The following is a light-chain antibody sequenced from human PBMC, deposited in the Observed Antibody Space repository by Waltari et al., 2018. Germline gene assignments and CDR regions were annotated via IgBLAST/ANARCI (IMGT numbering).Light chain of an antibody. CDR3: QQRSNWTPHT. V-gene: IGKV3-11*01. J-gene: IGKJ2*01. CDR1: QSVGSY. Sequence: EIVLTQSPATLSLSPGDTATLSCRASQSVGSYLAWYQQKPGQPPRLLIDDASNRAPGVPARFRGSGSGTDFTLTISSLEAEDFAVYYCQQRSNWTPHTFGQGARLEIK. CDR2: DAS.